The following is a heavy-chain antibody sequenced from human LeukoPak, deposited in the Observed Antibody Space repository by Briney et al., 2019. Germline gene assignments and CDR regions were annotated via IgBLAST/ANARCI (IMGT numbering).Heavy chain of an antibody. CDR1: GYTLTELS. CDR3: ATVMAGEPDFDY. Sequence: ASVKVSCKVSGYTLTELSMHWVRQAPGKGPEWMGGFDPEDGETIYAQKFQGRVTMTEDTSTDTAYMELSSLRSEDTAVYYCATVMAGEPDFDYWGQGTLVTVSS. J-gene: IGHJ4*02. CDR2: FDPEDGET. D-gene: IGHD3-16*01. V-gene: IGHV1-24*01.